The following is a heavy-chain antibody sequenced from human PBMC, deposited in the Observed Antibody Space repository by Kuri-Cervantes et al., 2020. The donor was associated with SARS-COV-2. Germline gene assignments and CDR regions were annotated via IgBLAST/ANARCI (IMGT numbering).Heavy chain of an antibody. D-gene: IGHD1-26*01. CDR1: GYSFSHHY. J-gene: IGHJ4*02. CDR3: AKVVGGSYDY. CDR2: INPNSGGT. V-gene: IGHV1-2*02. Sequence: ASVKVSCKTFGYSFSHHYMHWVRQAPGEELVGMGWINPNSGGTNYAQKFQGRVTMTRDTSISTAYLELSRLRSDDTAVYYCAKVVGGSYDYWGQGTLVTVSS.